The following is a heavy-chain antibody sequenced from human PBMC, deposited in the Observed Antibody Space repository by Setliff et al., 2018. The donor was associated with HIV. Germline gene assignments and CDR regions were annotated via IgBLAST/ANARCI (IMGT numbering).Heavy chain of an antibody. V-gene: IGHV4-39*01. Sequence: SETLSLTCTVSGGSISSSSYYWGWIRQPPGKGLELIGSIYYTGTTYYHPSLESRVTLSVDMSRNQFSLRLTSVTAADTGVYYCARHSDSSSWPPGGYYMDVWGTGTAVTVSS. J-gene: IGHJ6*03. CDR1: GGSISSSSYY. CDR3: ARHSDSSSWPPGGYYMDV. D-gene: IGHD6-13*01. CDR2: IYYTGTT.